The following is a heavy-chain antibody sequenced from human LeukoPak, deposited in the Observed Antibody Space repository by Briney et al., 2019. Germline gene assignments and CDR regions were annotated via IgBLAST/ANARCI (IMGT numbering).Heavy chain of an antibody. CDR1: GFTFSSYA. J-gene: IGHJ4*02. V-gene: IGHV3-23*01. Sequence: GGSLRLSCAASGFTFSSYAMSWVRQAPGKGLEWVSAISGSGGSTYYADSVKGRFTISRDNSKNTLYLQMDSLRAEDTAVYFCAKEHCSSTTCYVDYWGQGTLVTVSS. CDR2: ISGSGGST. D-gene: IGHD2-2*01. CDR3: AKEHCSSTTCYVDY.